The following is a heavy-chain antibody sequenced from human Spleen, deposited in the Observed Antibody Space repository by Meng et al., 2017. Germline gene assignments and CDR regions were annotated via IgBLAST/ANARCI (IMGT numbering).Heavy chain of an antibody. J-gene: IGHJ4*02. V-gene: IGHV2-5*02. CDR1: GFSLSTSGVG. D-gene: IGHD2-21*02. Sequence: QIPLKESGPTLVKPTQTLPLTCTFSGFSLSTSGVGVGWIRQPPGKALEWLALIYWDDDKRYSPSLKSRLTITKDTSKNQVVLTMTNMDPVDTATYYCARTVSSYCGGDCYSYYIDYWGQGTLVTVSS. CDR2: IYWDDDK. CDR3: ARTVSSYCGGDCYSYYIDY.